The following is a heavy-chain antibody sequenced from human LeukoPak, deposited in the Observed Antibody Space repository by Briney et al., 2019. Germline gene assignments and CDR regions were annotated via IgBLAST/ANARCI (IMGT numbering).Heavy chain of an antibody. CDR1: GYTFTSYG. CDR2: IYPGDSDT. V-gene: IGHV5-51*01. CDR3: ARLSPPYSSGWYATLNY. Sequence: KVSCKASGYTFTSYGISWVRQMPGKGLEWMGIIYPGDSDTRYSPSFQGQVTISADKSISTAYLQWSSLKASDTAMYYCARLSPPYSSGWYATLNYWGQGTLVTVSS. D-gene: IGHD6-19*01. J-gene: IGHJ4*02.